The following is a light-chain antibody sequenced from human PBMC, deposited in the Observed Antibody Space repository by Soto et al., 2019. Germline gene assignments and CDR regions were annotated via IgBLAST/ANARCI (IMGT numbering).Light chain of an antibody. CDR2: EVS. J-gene: IGLJ1*01. V-gene: IGLV2-14*01. CDR1: SSDVGGYNY. Sequence: QSALTQPASVSGSPGQSITISCAGTSSDVGGYNYVSWYQQHPGKAPKLMIYEVSNRPSGVSNRFSGSKSGNTVSLTISGLQAEDEADYYCSSYTSSSTPYVFGTGTKV. CDR3: SSYTSSSTPYV.